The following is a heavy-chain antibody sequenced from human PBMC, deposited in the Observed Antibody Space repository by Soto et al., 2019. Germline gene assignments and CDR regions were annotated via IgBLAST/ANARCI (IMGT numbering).Heavy chain of an antibody. CDR3: ARLWFGYYGMDV. CDR2: IYYSGST. CDR1: GGSISSSSYY. V-gene: IGHV4-39*01. D-gene: IGHD3-10*01. Sequence: QLQLQESGPGLVKPSETLSLTCTVSGGSISSSSYYWGWIRQPPGKGLEWIGSIYYSGSTYYNPSLKSRVTISVDTSKNQFSLKLSSVTAADTAVYYCARLWFGYYGMDVWGQGTTVTVSS. J-gene: IGHJ6*02.